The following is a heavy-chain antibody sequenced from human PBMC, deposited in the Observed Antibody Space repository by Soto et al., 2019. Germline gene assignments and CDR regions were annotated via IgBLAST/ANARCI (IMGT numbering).Heavy chain of an antibody. CDR1: GFTFSSYA. V-gene: IGHV3-23*01. J-gene: IGHJ6*02. CDR3: AKDSSGWAPLYYYYGMDV. CDR2: ISGSGGST. Sequence: PGGSLRLSCAASGFTFSSYAMSWVRQAPGKGLEWVSAISGSGGSTYYADSVKGRFTISRDNSKNTLYLQMNSLRAEDTAVYYCAKDSSGWAPLYYYYGMDVWGQGTTVTVSS. D-gene: IGHD6-19*01.